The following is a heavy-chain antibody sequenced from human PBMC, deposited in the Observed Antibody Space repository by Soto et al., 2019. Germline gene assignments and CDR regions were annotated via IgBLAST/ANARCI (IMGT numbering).Heavy chain of an antibody. CDR3: ARDTGGGGY. D-gene: IGHD3-16*01. J-gene: IGHJ4*02. CDR1: GFTFTSYW. Sequence: PGGSLRLSCAASGFTFTSYWMTWVRQAPGKGLEWVSSIRNSSSYIYYADSVKGRFTISRDNAKNSLYLQMNSLRAEDTAVYYCARDTGGGGYWGQGTLVTVS. CDR2: IRNSSSYI. V-gene: IGHV3-21*01.